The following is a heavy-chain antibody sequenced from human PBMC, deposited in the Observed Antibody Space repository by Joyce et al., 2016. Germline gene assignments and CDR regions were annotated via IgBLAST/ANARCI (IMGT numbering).Heavy chain of an antibody. Sequence: EVQLVESGGGLVQPGGSLRLSCATSGFTFSSYWMAWVCQAPGKGLEWVANIKQHGTEKKYVDSVKGRFTISRDNAENSLYLQMNSLRPEDTAIYYCARAPGISITYFFDSWGRGSLVTVSS. D-gene: IGHD2-21*01. J-gene: IGHJ4*02. V-gene: IGHV3-7*03. CDR3: ARAPGISITYFFDS. CDR1: GFTFSSYW. CDR2: IKQHGTEK.